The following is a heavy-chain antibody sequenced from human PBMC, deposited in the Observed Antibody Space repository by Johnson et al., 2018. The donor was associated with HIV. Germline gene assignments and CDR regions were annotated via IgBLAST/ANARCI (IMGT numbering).Heavy chain of an antibody. CDR1: GFTFSSYA. J-gene: IGHJ3*02. CDR2: ISYDGSNK. Sequence: QMLLVESGGGVVRPGRSLRLSCAGSGFTFSSYAMHWVRQAPGKGLEWVAVISYDGSNKYYADSVKGRFTISRDNARNSLYLEMNSLRVEDTAVYYCVVYAGNDVDAFDIWGPGTLVSVSS. V-gene: IGHV3-30*04. D-gene: IGHD4-23*01. CDR3: VVYAGNDVDAFDI.